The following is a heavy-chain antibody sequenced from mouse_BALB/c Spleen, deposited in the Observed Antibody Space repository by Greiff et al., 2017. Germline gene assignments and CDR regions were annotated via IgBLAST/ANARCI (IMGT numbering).Heavy chain of an antibody. CDR3: ASGGWLPLFDY. CDR2: INPYNDGT. Sequence: EVQLQQSGPELVKPGASVKMSCKASGYTFTSYVMHWVKQKPGQGLEWIGYINPYNDGTKYNEKFKGKATLTSDKSSSTAYMERSSLTSEDSAVYYCASGGWLPLFDYWGQGTTLTVSS. V-gene: IGHV1-14*01. D-gene: IGHD2-3*01. CDR1: GYTFTSYV. J-gene: IGHJ2*01.